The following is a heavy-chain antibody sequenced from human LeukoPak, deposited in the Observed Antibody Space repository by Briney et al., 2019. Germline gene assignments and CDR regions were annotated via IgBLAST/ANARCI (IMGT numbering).Heavy chain of an antibody. J-gene: IGHJ5*02. Sequence: PGGSLRLSCAASGFTFSSYAMSWVRQAPGKGLEWVSAISGSGGSTYYADSVKARFTISRDNSKNTLYLQMNSLRAEDTAVYYCARDLRGYYDSTNWFDPWGQGTLVTVSS. CDR3: ARDLRGYYDSTNWFDP. CDR2: ISGSGGST. V-gene: IGHV3-23*01. D-gene: IGHD3-22*01. CDR1: GFTFSSYA.